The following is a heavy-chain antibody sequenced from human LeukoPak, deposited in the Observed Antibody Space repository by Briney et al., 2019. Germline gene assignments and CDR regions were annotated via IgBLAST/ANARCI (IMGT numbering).Heavy chain of an antibody. D-gene: IGHD6-13*01. CDR1: GVTLSNYA. CDR3: AKGGAAGVDY. V-gene: IGHV3-23*01. CDR2: ISSSGSGGNT. Sequence: GGSLRLSCVASGVTLSNYAMSWARQAPGKGLEWVSGISSSGSGGNTYYADSVKGRFTISRDSSRNTLFLHMKTLRAEDTAIYYCAKGGAAGVDYWGQGTLVTVSS. J-gene: IGHJ4*02.